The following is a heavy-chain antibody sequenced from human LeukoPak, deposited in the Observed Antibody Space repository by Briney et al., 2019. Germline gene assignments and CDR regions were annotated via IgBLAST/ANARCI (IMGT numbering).Heavy chain of an antibody. CDR1: GFTFSSYP. D-gene: IGHD3-10*01. V-gene: IGHV3-30-3*01. CDR2: ISYDGSNK. J-gene: IGHJ4*02. CDR3: ARAVGLFGPQGY. Sequence: GGSLRLSCAASGFTFSSYPMHWVRQAPGKGLEWVAVISYDGSNKYYADSVKGRFTISRDNSKNTLYVQMNSLRAEDTAVYYCARAVGLFGPQGYWGQGTLVTVSS.